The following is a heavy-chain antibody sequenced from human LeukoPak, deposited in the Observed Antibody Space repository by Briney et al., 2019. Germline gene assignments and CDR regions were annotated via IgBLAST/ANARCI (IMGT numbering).Heavy chain of an antibody. CDR1: GFTFSSYT. Sequence: GGSLRLSCAASGFTFSSYTMNWVRQAPGKGLEWVSSISSSSNYIYYADSVKGRFTISRDNAKNSLYLQMNSLRAEDTAVYYCAKERSHYYDFWSGYSPVDYWGQGTLVTVSS. J-gene: IGHJ4*02. CDR2: ISSSSNYI. V-gene: IGHV3-21*01. D-gene: IGHD3-3*01. CDR3: AKERSHYYDFWSGYSPVDY.